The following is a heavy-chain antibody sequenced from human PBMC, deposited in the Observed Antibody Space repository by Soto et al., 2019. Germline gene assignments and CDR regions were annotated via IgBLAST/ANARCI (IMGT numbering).Heavy chain of an antibody. CDR2: IIPIFGTA. D-gene: IGHD4-4*01. CDR3: ARDPSNYVGDYYYYGMDV. V-gene: IGHV1-69*13. J-gene: IGHJ6*02. Sequence: GASVKVSCKASGGTFSSYAISWVRQAPGQGLEWMGGIIPIFGTANHAQKFQGRVRITADESTSTAYMELSSLRSEDTAVYYCARDPSNYVGDYYYYGMDVWGQGTTVTVSS. CDR1: GGTFSSYA.